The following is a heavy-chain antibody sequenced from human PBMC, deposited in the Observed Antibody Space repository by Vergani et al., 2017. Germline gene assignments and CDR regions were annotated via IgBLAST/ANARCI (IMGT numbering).Heavy chain of an antibody. CDR3: ARASRSYSNYVPNYWFDP. CDR1: GFTFSSYW. Sequence: EVQLVESGGGLVQPGGSLRLSCAASGFTFSSYWMSWVRQAPGKGLEWVANIKQDGSEKYYVYSVKGRFTISRDNAKNSLYLQMNSLRAEDTAVYYCARASRSYSNYVPNYWFDPWGQGTLVTVSS. J-gene: IGHJ5*02. D-gene: IGHD4-11*01. CDR2: IKQDGSEK. V-gene: IGHV3-7*01.